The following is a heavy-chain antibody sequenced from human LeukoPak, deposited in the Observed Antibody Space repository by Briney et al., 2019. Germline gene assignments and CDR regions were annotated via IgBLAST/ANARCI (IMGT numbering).Heavy chain of an antibody. CDR2: IKQDGSEK. D-gene: IGHD3-3*01. V-gene: IGHV3-7*01. CDR1: GFTFSSYW. J-gene: IGHJ3*02. CDR3: ARTYDFGRGPPGDAFDN. Sequence: GGSLRLSCAASGFTFSSYWMSWVRQAPGKGLEWVANIKQDGSEKYYVDSVKGRFTISRDNAKNSLYLQMNSLRADDTAVYYCARTYDFGRGPPGDAFDNWGPGTLVTVSS.